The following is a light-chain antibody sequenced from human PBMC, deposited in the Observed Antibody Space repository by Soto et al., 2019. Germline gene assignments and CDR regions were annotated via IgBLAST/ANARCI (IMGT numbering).Light chain of an antibody. CDR1: QSVSSN. Sequence: EIVMTQSPATLSVSPGERATLSCRASQSVSSNLAWYQQKPGQAPRLLIYGASTRATGIPARFSGRGSGTDFTLTISSLQSEDFAVYYCQQYNNWPHMAFGQGTKMEIK. CDR2: GAS. J-gene: IGKJ1*01. CDR3: QQYNNWPHMA. V-gene: IGKV3-15*01.